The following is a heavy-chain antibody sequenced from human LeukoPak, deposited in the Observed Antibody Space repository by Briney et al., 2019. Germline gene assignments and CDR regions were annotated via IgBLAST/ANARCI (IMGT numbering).Heavy chain of an antibody. V-gene: IGHV3-48*03. CDR3: ARGSGWYPLPVYFDY. D-gene: IGHD6-19*01. CDR2: ISSSGSTI. CDR1: GFTFSSYE. Sequence: GGSLRLSCAASGFTFSSYEMNWDRQAPGKGLEWVSYISSSGSTIYYADSVKGRLTISRDNAKNSLYLQMNSLRAEGTAVYYCARGSGWYPLPVYFDYWGQGTLVTVSS. J-gene: IGHJ4*02.